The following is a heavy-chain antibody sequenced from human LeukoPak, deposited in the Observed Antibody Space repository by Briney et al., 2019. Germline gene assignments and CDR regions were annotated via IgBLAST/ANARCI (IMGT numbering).Heavy chain of an antibody. CDR1: GFTFSNYS. Sequence: GGSLRLSCAASGFTFSNYSMNWVRQAPGKGLEWVSSISTSSTYIYYADSVKGRFTISRDNARNSLHLQMNSLRAEDTAVYYCARAESHTSSWYLFAFDIWGQGTMVTVSS. CDR3: ARAESHTSSWYLFAFDI. CDR2: ISTSSTYI. J-gene: IGHJ3*02. V-gene: IGHV3-21*01. D-gene: IGHD6-13*01.